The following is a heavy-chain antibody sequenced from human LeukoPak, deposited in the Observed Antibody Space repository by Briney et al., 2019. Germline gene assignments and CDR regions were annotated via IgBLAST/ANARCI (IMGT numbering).Heavy chain of an antibody. CDR3: ARVVALYWWWLPPYNWFDP. CDR2: INHSGST. V-gene: IGHV4-39*07. Sequence: SETLSLTCTVSGGSISSSSYYWGWIRQPPGKGLEWIGEINHSGSTNYNPSLKSRVTISVDTSKNQFSLKLSSVTAADTAVYYCARVVALYWWWLPPYNWFDPWGQGTLVTVSS. D-gene: IGHD2-8*02. CDR1: GGSISSSSYY. J-gene: IGHJ5*02.